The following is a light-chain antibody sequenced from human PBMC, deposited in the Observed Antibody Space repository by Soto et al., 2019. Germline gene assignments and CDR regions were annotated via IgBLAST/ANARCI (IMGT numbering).Light chain of an antibody. CDR1: QSVSRN. V-gene: IGKV3-15*01. Sequence: EIVKTQSPATLSVSPGERVTLSCRASQSVSRNLAWYQQIPGQAPRLLIYGASTRATGIPARFSGSGSGTEFTLTISLLQSEDFAVYYCQQYNNWPPLAFGGGTKVEIK. CDR2: GAS. CDR3: QQYNNWPPLA. J-gene: IGKJ4*01.